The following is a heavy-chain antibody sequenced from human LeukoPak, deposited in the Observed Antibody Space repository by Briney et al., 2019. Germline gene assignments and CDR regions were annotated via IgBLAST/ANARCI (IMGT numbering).Heavy chain of an antibody. CDR2: INWNGGST. J-gene: IGHJ4*02. CDR3: ARARELLWFGELSYYFDY. Sequence: RPGGSLRLSCAASGFTFDDYGMSWVRQAPGKGLEWVSGINWNGGSTGYADSVKGRFTISRDNAKNSLYLQMNSLRAKDTALYYCARARELLWFGELSYYFDYWGQGTLVTVSS. CDR1: GFTFDDYG. D-gene: IGHD3-10*01. V-gene: IGHV3-20*04.